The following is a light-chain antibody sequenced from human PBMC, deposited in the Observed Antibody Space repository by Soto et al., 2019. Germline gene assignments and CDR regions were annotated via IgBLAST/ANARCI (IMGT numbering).Light chain of an antibody. Sequence: QSVLTQPPSVSGAPGQRVTISCTGSSCNIGAHFGVHWYQQLPGTAPKLLIYGNNNRPSGVPDRFSGSKSGTSASLAITGLQAADEADYYCQSYDTSLSGVLFGGGTKVTVL. CDR1: SCNIGAHFG. V-gene: IGLV1-40*01. CDR2: GNN. CDR3: QSYDTSLSGVL. J-gene: IGLJ2*01.